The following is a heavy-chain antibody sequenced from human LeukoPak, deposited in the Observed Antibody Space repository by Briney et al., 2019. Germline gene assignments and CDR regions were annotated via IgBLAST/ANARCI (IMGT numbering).Heavy chain of an antibody. CDR1: GGSISTYY. CDR2: IYTSGTT. J-gene: IGHJ4*02. V-gene: IGHV4-4*07. D-gene: IGHD1-14*01. CDR3: ARDLQNLDLGFDY. Sequence: SETLSLTCTVCGGSISTYYWSWIRQPAGKGLEWIGRIYTSGTTNYNPSLKSRVTMSVDTSKNQFSLKLKSVTAADTGVYYCARDLQNLDLGFDYWGQGTLVTVSS.